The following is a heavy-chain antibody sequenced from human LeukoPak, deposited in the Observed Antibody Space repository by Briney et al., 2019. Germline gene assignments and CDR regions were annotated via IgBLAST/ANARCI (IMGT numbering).Heavy chain of an antibody. D-gene: IGHD2-2*01. V-gene: IGHV4-30-4*01. CDR1: GGSISSGDFY. J-gene: IGHJ6*02. Sequence: SQTLSLTCTVSGGSISSGDFYWSWIRQPPGKGLEWIGYIYYSGSTYYNPSLKSRVTISVDTSKNRSSLKLSSVTAADTAVYYCARGEVNIVVVPAAIKYYYYYGMDVWGQGTTVTVSS. CDR3: ARGEVNIVVVPAAIKYYYYYGMDV. CDR2: IYYSGST.